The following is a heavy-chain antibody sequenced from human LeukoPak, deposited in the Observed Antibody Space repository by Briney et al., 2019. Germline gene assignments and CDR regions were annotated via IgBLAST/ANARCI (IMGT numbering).Heavy chain of an antibody. CDR3: ARGLYSNYDDAFDI. V-gene: IGHV3-74*01. Sequence: GGSLRLSCAASGVTFSSYAMHWVRQAPGKGLVWVSRINSDGSSTSYADSVKGRFTISRDNAKNTLYLQMNSLRAEDTAVYYCARGLYSNYDDAFDIWGQGTMVTVSS. CDR2: INSDGSST. J-gene: IGHJ3*02. CDR1: GVTFSSYA. D-gene: IGHD4-11*01.